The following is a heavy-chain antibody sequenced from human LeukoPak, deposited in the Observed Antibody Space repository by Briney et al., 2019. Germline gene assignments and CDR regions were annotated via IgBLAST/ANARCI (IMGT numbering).Heavy chain of an antibody. Sequence: SETLSLTCAVYGGSFSGYYWSWIRQPPGKGLEWIGEINHSGSTNYNPSLKSRGTISVDTSKNQFSLKLSSVTAADPAVYYCAATSGWYPKVFYYYMDVWGKGTTVTVSS. CDR3: AATSGWYPKVFYYYMDV. V-gene: IGHV4-34*01. CDR2: INHSGST. CDR1: GGSFSGYY. J-gene: IGHJ6*03. D-gene: IGHD6-19*01.